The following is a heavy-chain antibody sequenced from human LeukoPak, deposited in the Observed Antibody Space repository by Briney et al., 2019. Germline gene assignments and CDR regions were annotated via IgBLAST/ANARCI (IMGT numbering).Heavy chain of an antibody. CDR1: GFTFDDYA. J-gene: IGHJ4*02. CDR2: ISWKSGNI. CDR3: AKEIWPTVTTPGHTHFDY. V-gene: IGHV3-9*01. D-gene: IGHD4-17*01. Sequence: GGSLRLSCAASGFTFDDYAMHWVRQAPGKGLEWVSGISWKSGNIGYADSVKGRFTISRDNSKNTLCLQMNSLRAEDTAVYYCAKEIWPTVTTPGHTHFDYWGQGTLVTVSS.